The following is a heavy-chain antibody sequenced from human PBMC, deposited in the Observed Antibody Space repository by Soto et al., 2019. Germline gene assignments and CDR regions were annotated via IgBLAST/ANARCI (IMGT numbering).Heavy chain of an antibody. CDR1: GFSLTTGVS. V-gene: IGHV2-5*01. D-gene: IGHD3-10*01. CDR2: IYWNDEK. J-gene: IGHJ5*02. CDR3: AHRVNMARGPYNYFGP. Sequence: SGPTLVNPTQTLTLTCSFSGFSLTTGVSVGWVRQPTEKALEWLAIIYWNDEKLYNPSPKTRLTITKDTSKNQVVLTVTDMDPVDTATYYCAHRVNMARGPYNYFGPWGQGTLVTVSS.